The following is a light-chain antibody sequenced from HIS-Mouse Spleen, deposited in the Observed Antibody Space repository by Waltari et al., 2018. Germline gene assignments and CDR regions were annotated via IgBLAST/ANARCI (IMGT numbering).Light chain of an antibody. CDR3: MQALQTWT. J-gene: IGKJ1*01. V-gene: IGKV2-28*01. Sequence: DIVMTQSPLSLPVTPGEPASISCRSSQSLLHSNGYNYWDWYLQKPWQSPQLLVYFGSSRASGVPDRLSGSGSCTDFTLKISRVEAEDVGVYYCMQALQTWTFGQGTKVEIK. CDR1: QSLLHSNGYNY. CDR2: FGS.